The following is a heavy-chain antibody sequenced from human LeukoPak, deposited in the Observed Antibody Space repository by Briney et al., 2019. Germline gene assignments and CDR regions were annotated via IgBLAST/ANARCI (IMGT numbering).Heavy chain of an antibody. J-gene: IGHJ4*02. V-gene: IGHV3-23*01. Sequence: GGSLRLSCAASGFTFSSYWRTWVRQAPGKGLGWVSAIGGSGGSTYYADSVKGRFTISRDNSKNTLYLQMNSLRAEDTAVYYCAKASAMIVVVSKHFDYWGQGTLVTVSS. D-gene: IGHD3-22*01. CDR1: GFTFSSYW. CDR3: AKASAMIVVVSKHFDY. CDR2: IGGSGGST.